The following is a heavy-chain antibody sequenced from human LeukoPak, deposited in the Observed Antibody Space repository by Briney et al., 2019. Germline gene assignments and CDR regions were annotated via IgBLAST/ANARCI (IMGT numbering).Heavy chain of an antibody. CDR2: ISGSGSTT. D-gene: IGHD5-18*01. CDR1: GFTFSSYA. V-gene: IGHV3-23*01. J-gene: IGHJ4*02. Sequence: GGSLRLSCAASGFTFSSYAMNWVRQAPGKGLEWVSAISGSGSTTYYADSVKGRFTISRDNAKTSLYLQMISLRAEDTAVYYCARHLSGVTGYTYGRGIDYWGQGTLVSVSS. CDR3: ARHLSGVTGYTYGRGIDY.